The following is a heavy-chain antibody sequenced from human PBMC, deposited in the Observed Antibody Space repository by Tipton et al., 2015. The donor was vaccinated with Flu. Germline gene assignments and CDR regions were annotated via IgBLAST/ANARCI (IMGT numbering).Heavy chain of an antibody. CDR3: AREAHSSSWYNFEY. V-gene: IGHV3-7*01. Sequence: QLVQSGGGLVQPGGSLRLSCAASGFSLSRYWMSWVRQAPGKGLEWVANIKQDGSEKYYVDSVKGRFTISRDNARNSLFLQMNSLRAEDSAHYYCAREAHSSSWYNFEYWGQGTLVTVSS. CDR1: GFSLSRYW. D-gene: IGHD6-13*01. J-gene: IGHJ4*02. CDR2: IKQDGSEK.